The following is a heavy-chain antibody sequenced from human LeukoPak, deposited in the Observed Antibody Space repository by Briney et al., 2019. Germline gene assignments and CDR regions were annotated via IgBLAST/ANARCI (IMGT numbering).Heavy chain of an antibody. J-gene: IGHJ4*02. CDR1: GFTFSSYA. CDR3: ANAGGDGYNPVWCFDY. D-gene: IGHD5-24*01. CDR2: ISGSGGST. Sequence: PGGSLRLSCAASGFTFSSYAMSWVRQAPGKGLEWVSAISGSGGSTYYADSVKGRFTISRDNSKNTLYLQMNSLRAEDTAVYYCANAGGDGYNPVWCFDYWGQGTLVTVSS. V-gene: IGHV3-23*01.